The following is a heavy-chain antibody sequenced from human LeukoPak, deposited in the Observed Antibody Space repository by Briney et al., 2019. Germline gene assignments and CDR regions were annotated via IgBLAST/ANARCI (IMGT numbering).Heavy chain of an antibody. CDR1: GGPISSGDYY. CDR2: IYYSGST. J-gene: IGHJ6*03. D-gene: IGHD3-22*01. Sequence: SETLSLTCTVSGGPISSGDYYWSWIRQPPGKGLEWIGYIYYSGSTYYNPSLKSRVTISVDTSKNQFSLKLSSVTAADTAVYYCARVIYDEGYYYMDVWGKGTTVTVSS. V-gene: IGHV4-30-4*08. CDR3: ARVIYDEGYYYMDV.